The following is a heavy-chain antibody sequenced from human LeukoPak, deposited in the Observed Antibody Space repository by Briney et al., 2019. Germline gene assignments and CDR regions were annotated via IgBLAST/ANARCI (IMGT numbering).Heavy chain of an antibody. V-gene: IGHV4-59*01. Sequence: ASETLSLTCTVSGGSINNYYWGWIRQPPGKGLEWLGYIYYRGTTNYNPSLKSRLTISVDTSKNHFSLNLSSTTAADTAVYFCARWGGNGRSFDYWGQGTLVTVSS. CDR2: IYYRGTT. D-gene: IGHD1-14*01. CDR3: ARWGGNGRSFDY. CDR1: GGSINNYY. J-gene: IGHJ4*02.